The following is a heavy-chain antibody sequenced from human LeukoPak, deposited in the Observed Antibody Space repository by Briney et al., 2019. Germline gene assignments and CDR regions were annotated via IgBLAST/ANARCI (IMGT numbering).Heavy chain of an antibody. CDR1: GGTFSSYA. CDR2: IIPIFGTA. D-gene: IGHD4-11*01. CDR3: ARGSHSNYPNYYYYYMDV. V-gene: IGHV1-69*05. Sequence: ASVKVSCKASGGTFSSYAISWVRQAPGQGLEWMGGIIPIFGTANYAQKFQGRVTITTDESTSTAYMELSSLRSEDTAAYYCARGSHSNYPNYYYYYMDVWGKGTTVTVSS. J-gene: IGHJ6*03.